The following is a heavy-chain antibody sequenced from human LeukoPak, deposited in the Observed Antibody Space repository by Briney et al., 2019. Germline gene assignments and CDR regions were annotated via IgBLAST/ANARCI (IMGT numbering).Heavy chain of an antibody. Sequence: GGSLRLSCAASGFTFSSYEMNWVRQAPGKGLEWVSYISSSGSTIYYADSVKGRFTISRDNAKNSLYLQTNSLRAEDTAVYYCARDRPYYYDSSGYVDAFDIWGQGTMVTVSS. J-gene: IGHJ3*02. CDR3: ARDRPYYYDSSGYVDAFDI. V-gene: IGHV3-48*03. CDR1: GFTFSSYE. CDR2: ISSSGSTI. D-gene: IGHD3-22*01.